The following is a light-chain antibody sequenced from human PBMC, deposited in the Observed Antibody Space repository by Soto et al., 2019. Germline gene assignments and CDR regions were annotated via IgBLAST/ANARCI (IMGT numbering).Light chain of an antibody. CDR1: QSISSW. J-gene: IGKJ1*01. CDR3: QQYNSLPWT. CDR2: KAS. V-gene: IGKV1-5*03. Sequence: DIQMTQSPSTLSASVGDRVTITCRASQSISSWLTWYQQKPGQAPNLLIYKASSLESGVPSRFSGSGSGTELTLTISSLQPDDFATYYGQQYNSLPWTVGRGTKVEIK.